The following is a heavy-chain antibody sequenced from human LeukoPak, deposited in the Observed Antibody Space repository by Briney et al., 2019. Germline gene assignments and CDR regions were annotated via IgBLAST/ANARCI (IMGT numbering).Heavy chain of an antibody. Sequence: GGSLRLSCAASGFTFSSYGMHWVRQAPGKGLEWVAVIWYDGSNKYYADSVKGRFTISRDNSKNTLYLQMNSLRAEDTAVYYCAGRLRGNYYYYYGMDVWGQGTTVTVSS. CDR3: AGRLRGNYYYYYGMDV. V-gene: IGHV3-33*01. CDR2: IWYDGSNK. D-gene: IGHD4-17*01. J-gene: IGHJ6*02. CDR1: GFTFSSYG.